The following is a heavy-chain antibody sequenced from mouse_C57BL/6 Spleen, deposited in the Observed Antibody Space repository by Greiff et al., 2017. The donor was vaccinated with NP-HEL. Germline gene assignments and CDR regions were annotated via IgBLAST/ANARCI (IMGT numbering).Heavy chain of an antibody. Sequence: VQLQQSGTVLARPGASVKMSCKTSGYTFTSYWMHWVKQRPGQGLEWIGAIYPGNSDTSYNQKFKGKAKLTAVTSASTAYMELSSLTNEDSAVYYCTRVLSDWYFDVWGTGTTVTVSS. V-gene: IGHV1-5*01. CDR2: IYPGNSDT. J-gene: IGHJ1*03. D-gene: IGHD2-3*01. CDR1: GYTFTSYW. CDR3: TRVLSDWYFDV.